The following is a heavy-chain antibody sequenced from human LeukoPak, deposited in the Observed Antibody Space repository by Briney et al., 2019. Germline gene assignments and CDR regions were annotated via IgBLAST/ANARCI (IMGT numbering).Heavy chain of an antibody. J-gene: IGHJ4*02. D-gene: IGHD6-25*01. V-gene: IGHV1-2*02. CDR1: GGTFDNHA. CDR3: APSRQRYYFDY. Sequence: ASVKVSCKASGGTFDNHALHWVRQAPGQGLEWMGWINPNSGGTNYAQKFQGRVTMTRDTSISTAYMELSRLRSDDTAVYYCAPSRQRYYFDYWGQGTLVTVSS. CDR2: INPNSGGT.